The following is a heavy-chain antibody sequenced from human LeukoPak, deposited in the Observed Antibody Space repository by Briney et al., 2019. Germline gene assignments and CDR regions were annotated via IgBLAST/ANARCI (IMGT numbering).Heavy chain of an antibody. CDR3: ARAGAYTYGDLTFDI. Sequence: GGSLRLSCAASGFTFSSYWMSWVRQAPGKGLEWVANIKQDGSEKYYVDSVKGRFTISRDNAKNSLYLQMNSLRAEDTAVYYCARAGAYTYGDLTFDIWGQGTMVTVSS. V-gene: IGHV3-7*01. D-gene: IGHD5-18*01. CDR1: GFTFSSYW. CDR2: IKQDGSEK. J-gene: IGHJ3*02.